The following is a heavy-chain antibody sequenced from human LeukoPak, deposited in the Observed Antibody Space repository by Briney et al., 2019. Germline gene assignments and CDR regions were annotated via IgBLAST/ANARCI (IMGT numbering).Heavy chain of an antibody. D-gene: IGHD2-15*01. V-gene: IGHV7-4-1*02. CDR3: ARVQDDCSGSNCYLNY. CDR2: INTNTGNP. CDR1: GYTFTNYA. J-gene: IGHJ4*02. Sequence: GASVAVSCKASGYTFTNYAMNWVRQAPGQGLEWMGWINTNTGNPTYAQGFRGRFAFSLDTSVSTAYLQISSLKAEDTAVYYCARVQDDCSGSNCYLNYWGQGTLVTVSS.